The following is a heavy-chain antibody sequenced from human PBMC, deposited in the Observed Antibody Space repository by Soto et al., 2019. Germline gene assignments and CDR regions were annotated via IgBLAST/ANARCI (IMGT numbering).Heavy chain of an antibody. Sequence: EVQLLESGGGLEQPGGSLRLSCAASGFTFSSYAMSWVRQAPGKGLEWVSAISGSGSTTYYADSVKGRFTISRDNSKNTLYLQMNSLRAGDTAVYYCAKVRTPEPYYYYYGMDVWGQGTTVTVS. D-gene: IGHD1-26*01. CDR2: ISGSGSTT. J-gene: IGHJ6*02. CDR3: AKVRTPEPYYYYYGMDV. V-gene: IGHV3-23*01. CDR1: GFTFSSYA.